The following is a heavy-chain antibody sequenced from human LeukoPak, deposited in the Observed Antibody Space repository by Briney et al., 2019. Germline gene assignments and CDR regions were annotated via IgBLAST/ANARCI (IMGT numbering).Heavy chain of an antibody. CDR3: ARDDFWSGPDAFDI. J-gene: IGHJ3*02. Sequence: GGSLRLSCAASGFTFSSYGMHWVRQAPGKGLEWVAFIRYDGSNKYYADSVKGRFTISRDNSKNTLYLQMNSLRAEDTAVYYCARDDFWSGPDAFDIWGQGTMVTVSS. CDR1: GFTFSSYG. V-gene: IGHV3-30*02. CDR2: IRYDGSNK. D-gene: IGHD3-3*01.